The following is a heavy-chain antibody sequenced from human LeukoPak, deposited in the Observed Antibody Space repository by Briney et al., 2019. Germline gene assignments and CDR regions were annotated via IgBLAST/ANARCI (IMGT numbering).Heavy chain of an antibody. V-gene: IGHV4-34*01. D-gene: IGHD2-2*01. CDR1: GGSFSGYY. CDR3: ARGGSECSSASCYVLPLSLYYLDY. Sequence: SETLSLTCAVYGGSFSGYYWSWTRQPPGKGLEWIGEINHGGSTNYNPSLKSRVTISVDTSKNQFSLKLSSVTAADTAVYYCARGGSECSSASCYVLPLSLYYLDYWGQGTLVTVSS. CDR2: INHGGST. J-gene: IGHJ4*02.